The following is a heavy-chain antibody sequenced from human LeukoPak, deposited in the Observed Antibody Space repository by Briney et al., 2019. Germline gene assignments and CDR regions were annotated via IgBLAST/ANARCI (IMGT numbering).Heavy chain of an antibody. J-gene: IGHJ4*02. CDR2: ISGNGGGT. V-gene: IGHV3-23*01. D-gene: IGHD2-21*01. CDR1: GFTFSSYT. CDR3: AKGGDSERY. Sequence: GWYLRVACVASGFTFSSYTMTCVCQAPGKGLEWVSVISGNGGGTNYADSVKGRFTISRDNSKHTLYLQMNSLRAGDTAVYYGAKGGDSERYWGQGSLVTV.